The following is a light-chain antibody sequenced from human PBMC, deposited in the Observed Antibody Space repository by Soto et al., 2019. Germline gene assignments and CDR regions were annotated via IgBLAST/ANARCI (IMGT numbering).Light chain of an antibody. Sequence: SVLAQSPDTLSLSPGRRATLRCSPIQSITGYLGWYQQKPGQAPRLLIYADSNRATGIPARFSGSGSGRDFTLLLSSLAPEAFPLYYCQQRSTWPITFGQGTRLEIK. CDR3: QQRSTWPIT. CDR1: QSITGY. V-gene: IGKV3-11*02. CDR2: ADS. J-gene: IGKJ5*01.